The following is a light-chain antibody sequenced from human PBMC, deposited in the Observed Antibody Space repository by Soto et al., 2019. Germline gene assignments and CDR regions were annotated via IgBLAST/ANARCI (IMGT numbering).Light chain of an antibody. CDR1: QSVDNY. V-gene: IGKV1-39*01. CDR3: QQDLRPPLT. J-gene: IGKJ3*01. Sequence: EIPLTQSPSSLAASVGDRLTRTCRASQSVDNYLKWYQQKPGKAPGLLIYAASTLQSGVPSRFSASGSGTDFTLTISSLQPGDFATYYCQQDLRPPLTFGPGTKVDIK. CDR2: AAS.